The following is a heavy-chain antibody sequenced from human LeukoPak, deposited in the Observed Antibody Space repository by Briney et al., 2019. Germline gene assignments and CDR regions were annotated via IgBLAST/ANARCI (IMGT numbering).Heavy chain of an antibody. D-gene: IGHD5-18*01. V-gene: IGHV1-69*04. CDR2: IIPILGIA. J-gene: IGHJ5*02. Sequence: SVKISCKASGGTFSSYTISWVRQAPGQGLEWMGRIIPILGIANYAQKFQGGVTITADKSTSTAYMELSSLRSEDTAVYYCARDLFNHGYSYGYNWFDPWGQGTLVTVSS. CDR3: ARDLFNHGYSYGYNWFDP. CDR1: GGTFSSYT.